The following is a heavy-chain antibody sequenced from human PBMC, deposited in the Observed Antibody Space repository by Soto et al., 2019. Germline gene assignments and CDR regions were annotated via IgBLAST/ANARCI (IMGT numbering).Heavy chain of an antibody. CDR3: AKWSRATPYGDY. CDR2: ISASGGST. Sequence: GGSLRLSCAASGFTFSSYAMSWVRQAPGKGLEWVSFISASGGSTYYADSVKGRFTISRDNSKNTLYLQMNSLRAEDTAVYYCAKWSRATPYGDYWGQGTLVTVSS. J-gene: IGHJ4*02. CDR1: GFTFSSYA. V-gene: IGHV3-23*01. D-gene: IGHD3-10*01.